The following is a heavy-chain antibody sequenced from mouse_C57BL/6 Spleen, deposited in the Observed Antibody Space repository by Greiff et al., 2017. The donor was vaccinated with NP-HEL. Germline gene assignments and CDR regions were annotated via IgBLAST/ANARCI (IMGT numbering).Heavy chain of an antibody. CDR1: GFTFSSYA. CDR3: AREGGLLRPSMDY. D-gene: IGHD1-2*01. CDR2: ISDGGSYT. V-gene: IGHV5-4*01. J-gene: IGHJ4*01. Sequence: EVKLVESGGGLVKPGGSLKLSCAASGFTFSSYAMSWVRQTPEKRLEWVATISDGGSYTYYPDNVKGRFTISRDNAKNNLYLQMSHLKSEDTAMYYCAREGGLLRPSMDYWGQGTSVTVSS.